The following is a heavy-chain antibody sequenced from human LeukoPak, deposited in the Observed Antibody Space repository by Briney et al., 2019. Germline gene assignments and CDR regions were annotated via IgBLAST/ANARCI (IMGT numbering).Heavy chain of an antibody. J-gene: IGHJ3*02. CDR3: ARGGFSGGSWGGAFDI. D-gene: IGHD2-15*01. CDR1: GYTFTGYY. V-gene: IGHV1-2*02. Sequence: GASVKVSCKASGYTFTGYYMHWVRQAPGQGLEWMGWINPNSGGTNYAQKLQGRVTMTRDTSISTAYMELSRLRSDDTAVYYCARGGFSGGSWGGAFDIWGQGTMVTVSS. CDR2: INPNSGGT.